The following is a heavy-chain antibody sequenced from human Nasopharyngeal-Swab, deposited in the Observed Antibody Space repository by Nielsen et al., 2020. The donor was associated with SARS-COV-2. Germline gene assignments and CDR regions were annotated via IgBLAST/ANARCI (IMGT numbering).Heavy chain of an antibody. Sequence: SVKVSCKASGGTFSSYAISWVRQAPGQGLEWMGGIIPIFGTANYAQKFQGRVTITADESTSTAYMELSSLRSEDTAVYYCARDGYGNGAFDIWAKGQWSPSPQ. V-gene: IGHV1-69*13. J-gene: IGHJ3*02. CDR3: ARDGYGNGAFDI. CDR1: GGTFSSYA. D-gene: IGHD1-1*01. CDR2: IIPIFGTA.